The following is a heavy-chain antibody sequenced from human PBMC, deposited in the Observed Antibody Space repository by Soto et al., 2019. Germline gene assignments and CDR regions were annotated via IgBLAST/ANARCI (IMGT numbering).Heavy chain of an antibody. CDR2: ISAYNGNT. J-gene: IGHJ6*02. Sequence: GASVKVSCKASGYTFTSYGISGVRRAPGQGLEWMGWISAYNGNTNYAQKLQGRVTMTTDTSTSTAYMELRSLRSDDTAVYYCARDAPDPKEYYGMDVWGQGTTVTVSS. V-gene: IGHV1-18*04. CDR1: GYTFTSYG. CDR3: ARDAPDPKEYYGMDV.